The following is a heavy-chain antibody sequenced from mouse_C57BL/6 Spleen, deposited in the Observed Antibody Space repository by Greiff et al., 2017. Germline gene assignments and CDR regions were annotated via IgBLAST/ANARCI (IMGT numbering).Heavy chain of an antibody. CDR1: GYTFTSYW. Sequence: QVHVKQSGTELVKPGASVKLSCKASGYTFTSYWMHWVKQRPGQGLEWIGNINPSNGGTNYNEKFKSKATLTVDKSSSTAYMQLSSLTSEDSAVYYCARSGLRRGFWYFDYWGQGTTLTVSS. CDR3: ARSGLRRGFWYFDY. D-gene: IGHD2-4*01. V-gene: IGHV1-53*01. J-gene: IGHJ2*01. CDR2: INPSNGGT.